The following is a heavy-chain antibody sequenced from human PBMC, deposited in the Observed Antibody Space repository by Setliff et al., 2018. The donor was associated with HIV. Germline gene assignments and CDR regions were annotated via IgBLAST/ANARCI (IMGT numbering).Heavy chain of an antibody. CDR3: ARGGARGDYGYFDY. V-gene: IGHV3-30*14. D-gene: IGHD4-17*01. J-gene: IGHJ4*02. CDR1: GFTFSYYT. CDR2: IWYDGSNK. Sequence: GGSLRLSCAASGFTFSYYTMHWIRQTPGKGLEWMAVIWYDGSNKYYADSVKGRFTISRDNSKNTLYLQMNSLRAEDTAVYYCARGGARGDYGYFDYWGQGTLVTVSS.